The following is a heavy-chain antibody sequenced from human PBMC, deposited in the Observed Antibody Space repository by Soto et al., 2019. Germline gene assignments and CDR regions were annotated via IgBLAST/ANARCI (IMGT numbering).Heavy chain of an antibody. D-gene: IGHD2-15*01. V-gene: IGHV3-11*01. CDR1: GFTFSDYY. J-gene: IGHJ3*02. CDR3: ARAYSDAFDI. Sequence: QVQLVESGGGLVKPGGSLRLSCAASGFTFSDYYMTWIRQAPGKGLEWVSYISSSGSGIYYPDSVKGRFTISRDNAKKSLYLQISILRSEDTAVYYCARAYSDAFDIWGQGTMVTVSS. CDR2: ISSSGSGI.